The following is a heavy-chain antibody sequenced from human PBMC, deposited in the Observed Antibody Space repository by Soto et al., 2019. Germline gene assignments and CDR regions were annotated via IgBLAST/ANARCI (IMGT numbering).Heavy chain of an antibody. V-gene: IGHV4-31*02. CDR3: ARGRATETTFVSWVWYDP. D-gene: IGHD4-17*01. CDR2: IYYSGST. J-gene: IGHJ5*02. CDR1: GGSISSGGYY. Sequence: SETLSLTCTVSGGSISSGGYYWSWIRQHPGKGLEWIGYIYYSGSTYYNPSLKSRVTISVDTSKNQFSLKLSSVTAADTAVYYCARGRATETTFVSWVWYDPWGQRTLVTVSS.